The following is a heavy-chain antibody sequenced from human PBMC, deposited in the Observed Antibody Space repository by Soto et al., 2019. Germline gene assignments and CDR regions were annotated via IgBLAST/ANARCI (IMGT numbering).Heavy chain of an antibody. J-gene: IGHJ4*02. CDR1: GFTFSSYW. Sequence: GSLRLSCAASGFTFSSYWMHWVRQAPGKGLVWVSRINGDGSSISYADSVKGRFTISRDDAKNTVYLQMNSLRAEDTAVYYCARAKRYYGSGNVDYWGQGTLVTVSS. D-gene: IGHD3-10*01. CDR2: INGDGSSI. V-gene: IGHV3-74*01. CDR3: ARAKRYYGSGNVDY.